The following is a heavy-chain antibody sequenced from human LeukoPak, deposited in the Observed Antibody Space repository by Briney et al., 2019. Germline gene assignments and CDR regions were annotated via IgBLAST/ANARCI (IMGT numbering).Heavy chain of an antibody. Sequence: PSETLSLTCTVSGGSISSSSYYWGWIRQPPGKGLEWIGSIYYSGSTYYNPSLKSRVTISVDTSKNQFSLKLSSVTAADTAVYYCAREESYYDSSGYYKWGLNFDYWGQGTLVTVSS. CDR2: IYYSGST. CDR3: AREESYYDSSGYYKWGLNFDY. V-gene: IGHV4-39*01. CDR1: GGSISSSSYY. J-gene: IGHJ4*02. D-gene: IGHD3-22*01.